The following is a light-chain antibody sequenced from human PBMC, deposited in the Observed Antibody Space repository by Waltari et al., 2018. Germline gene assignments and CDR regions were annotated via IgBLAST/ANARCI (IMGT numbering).Light chain of an antibody. J-gene: IGKJ3*01. Sequence: DIQMTQSPASLSAAVGDRLIITCRASQNIENYLNWYQQRPGEAPELLIYTASNLQSGVPSRFSGSGSGTDFTLTISSLQPEDYATYICQQSFIAPFTFGPGTIVDF. CDR3: QQSFIAPFT. CDR2: TAS. V-gene: IGKV1-39*01. CDR1: QNIENY.